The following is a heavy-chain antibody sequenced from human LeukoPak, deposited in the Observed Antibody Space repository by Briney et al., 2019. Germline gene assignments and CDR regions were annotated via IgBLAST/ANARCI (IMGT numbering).Heavy chain of an antibody. CDR2: INHSGGT. V-gene: IGHV4-34*01. D-gene: IGHD3-16*01. CDR3: ARGGLVTTFGIDY. Sequence: SETLSLTCAVYGGSFSGYYWSWIRQPPGKGLEWIGEINHSGGTNYNPSLKSRVTISVDTSKNQFSLKLSSVTAADTAVYYCARGGLVTTFGIDYWGQGTLVTVSS. CDR1: GGSFSGYY. J-gene: IGHJ4*02.